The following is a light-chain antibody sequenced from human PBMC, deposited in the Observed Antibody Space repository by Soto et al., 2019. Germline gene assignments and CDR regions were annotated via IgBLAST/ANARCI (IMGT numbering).Light chain of an antibody. V-gene: IGKV4-1*01. CDR1: QSFLYSSNNKNY. J-gene: IGKJ1*01. CDR2: WAS. CDR3: QQYYTTPWT. Sequence: DIVMTQSPDSLAVSLSERATINCKSSQSFLYSSNNKNYLAWYQQKPGQPPKALIYWASTRESGVPDRFSGSGSGTDFTLTISSLQAEDVAVYYCQQYYTTPWTFGQGTKVDIK.